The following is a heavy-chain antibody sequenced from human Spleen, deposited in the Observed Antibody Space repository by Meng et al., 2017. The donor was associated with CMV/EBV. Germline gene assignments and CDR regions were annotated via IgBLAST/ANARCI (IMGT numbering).Heavy chain of an antibody. V-gene: IGHV1-18*01. CDR2: ITPYNGNV. CDR3: ARDEDGLRITIFGAIMSY. J-gene: IGHJ4*02. CDR1: TFSSYG. Sequence: TFSSYGMTWVRQAPGQGLEWMGWITPYNGNVNYAHKFQDRVTLTTDTSTTTAYMELRSLRSDDTAVYYCARDEDGLRITIFGAIMSYWGQGTLVTVSS. D-gene: IGHD3-3*01.